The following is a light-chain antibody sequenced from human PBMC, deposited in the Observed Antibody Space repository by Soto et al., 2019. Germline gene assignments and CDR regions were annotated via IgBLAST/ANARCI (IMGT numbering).Light chain of an antibody. CDR3: RSYTGSSTYVV. CDR2: DVS. V-gene: IGLV2-14*01. J-gene: IGLJ2*01. CDR1: SSDVGGYNY. Sequence: QSALTQPASVSGSPGQSITISCTGTSSDVGGYNYVSWYQQHTGKAPKLMIYDVSNRPSGVSNRFSGSKSANTASLTISGLQAEDDADYYCRSYTGSSTYVVFGGGTKLTVL.